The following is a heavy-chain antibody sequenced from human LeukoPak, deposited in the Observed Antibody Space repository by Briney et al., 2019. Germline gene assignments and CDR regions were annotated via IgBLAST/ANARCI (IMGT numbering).Heavy chain of an antibody. CDR2: ISTYNGKT. J-gene: IGHJ4*02. V-gene: IGHV1-18*01. D-gene: IGHD6-19*01. Sequence: GASVKVSCKASGYTFTSYGFTWVRQAPGQGLECMGWISTYNGKTNYAQRFQGRVTMTTDTSTATVYMELRSLRSDDTAVYYCARAAAGSYSSGSSTFDYWGQGTLVTVSS. CDR1: GYTFTSYG. CDR3: ARAAAGSYSSGSSTFDY.